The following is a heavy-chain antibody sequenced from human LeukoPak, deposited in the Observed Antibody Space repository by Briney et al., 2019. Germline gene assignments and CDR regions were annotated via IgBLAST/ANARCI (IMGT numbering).Heavy chain of an antibody. CDR1: GFTFSSYA. V-gene: IGHV3-23*01. D-gene: IGHD6-19*01. Sequence: PGGSLRLSCAASGFTFSSYAMSWVRQAPGKGLEWVSTICGSGGCTYYAASVKGRFTISRDNSKNTLYLQMNSLRAEDTAVYYCAKDRSSGWSNDAFDIWGQGTMVTVSS. CDR2: ICGSGGCT. CDR3: AKDRSSGWSNDAFDI. J-gene: IGHJ3*02.